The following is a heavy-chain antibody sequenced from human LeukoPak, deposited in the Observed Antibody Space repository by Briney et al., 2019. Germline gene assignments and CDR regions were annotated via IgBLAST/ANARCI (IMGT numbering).Heavy chain of an antibody. CDR1: GFTFSTYW. D-gene: IGHD2-21*01. Sequence: GGSLRLSCAASGFTFSTYWMNWVRQAPGKGLEWVANIKQDGSEKNYVDSVKGRFTIFRDNAKNSLYLQMNSLRAEDTAVYYCVPDVGSVLRPPWGQGTLVTVSS. CDR2: IKQDGSEK. J-gene: IGHJ5*02. V-gene: IGHV3-7*01. CDR3: VPDVGSVLRPP.